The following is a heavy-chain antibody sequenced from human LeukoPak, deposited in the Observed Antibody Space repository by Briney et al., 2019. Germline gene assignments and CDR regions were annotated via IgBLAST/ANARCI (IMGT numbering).Heavy chain of an antibody. Sequence: PGGSLRLSCVASGFTFSSYGMHWVRQAPGKGLEWVAVIWNDGSNQFYVDSVKGRFTISRDNSKNTLYLQMNSLRAEDTAVYYCASLLGYCSGGSCYDFDYWGQGTLVTVSS. CDR1: GFTFSSYG. V-gene: IGHV3-33*01. CDR2: IWNDGSNQ. D-gene: IGHD2-15*01. J-gene: IGHJ4*02. CDR3: ASLLGYCSGGSCYDFDY.